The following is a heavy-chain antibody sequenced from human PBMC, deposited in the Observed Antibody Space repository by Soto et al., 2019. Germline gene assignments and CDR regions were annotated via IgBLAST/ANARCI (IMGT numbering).Heavy chain of an antibody. V-gene: IGHV3-23*01. CDR2: TSPSGDGA. CDR3: AKGVPGIAVAGTEYFYP. D-gene: IGHD6-19*01. J-gene: IGHJ1*01. CDR1: GFTFSSCA. Sequence: GGSLRLSCAASGFTFSSCAMSWVRQAPGKGLEWVSGTSPSGDGAWYTDSVKGRFTISRDNSKNTLYLQMNSLGVDDTAVYYCAKGVPGIAVAGTEYFYPRAQGTLLPVSS.